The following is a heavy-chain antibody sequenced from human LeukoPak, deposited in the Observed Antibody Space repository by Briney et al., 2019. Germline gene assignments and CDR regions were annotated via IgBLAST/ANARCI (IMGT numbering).Heavy chain of an antibody. CDR3: ASQKRGYSYGYREFDY. D-gene: IGHD5-18*01. Sequence: ASVKVSCKASGYTFTSYGISWVRQAPGQGLEWMGWISAYNGNTNYAQKLQGRVTMTTDTSTSTAYMELRSLRSDDTAVYYCASQKRGYSYGYREFDYWGQGTLVTVSS. V-gene: IGHV1-18*01. CDR1: GYTFTSYG. J-gene: IGHJ4*02. CDR2: ISAYNGNT.